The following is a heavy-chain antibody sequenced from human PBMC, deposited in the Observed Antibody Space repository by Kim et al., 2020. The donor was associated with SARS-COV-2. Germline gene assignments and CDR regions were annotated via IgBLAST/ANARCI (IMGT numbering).Heavy chain of an antibody. J-gene: IGHJ4*02. V-gene: IGHV3-23*01. Sequence: GGSLRLSCAASGFTFSSYAMSWVRQAPGKGLEWVSAISGSGGSTYYADSVKGRFTISRDNSKNTLYLQMNSLRAEDTAVYYCAKASYYDILTGYYTGWGQGTLVTVSS. CDR3: AKASYYDILTGYYTG. CDR1: GFTFSSYA. CDR2: ISGSGGST. D-gene: IGHD3-9*01.